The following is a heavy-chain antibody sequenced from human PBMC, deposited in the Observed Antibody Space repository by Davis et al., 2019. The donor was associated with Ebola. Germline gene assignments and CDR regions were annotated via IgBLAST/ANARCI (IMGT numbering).Heavy chain of an antibody. J-gene: IGHJ2*01. Sequence: PSETLSLTCTVSGGSVSSGSYYWSWTRQPPGKGLEWIGYIYYSGSTNYNPSLKSRVTISVDTSKNQFSLKLSSVTAADTAVYYCARRSDGSTSWYFDLWGRGTLVTVSS. D-gene: IGHD2-2*01. V-gene: IGHV4-61*01. CDR2: IYYSGST. CDR1: GGSVSSGSYY. CDR3: ARRSDGSTSWYFDL.